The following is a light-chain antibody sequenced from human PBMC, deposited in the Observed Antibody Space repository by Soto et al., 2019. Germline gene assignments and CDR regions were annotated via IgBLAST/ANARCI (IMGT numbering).Light chain of an antibody. CDR1: QSVSSSY. CDR2: GAS. CDR3: QQYSSSPLT. Sequence: EIVLTQSPGTLSLSPGERATLSCRASQSVSSSYLAWYQQKPGQAPRLIIHGASSRATGIPDRFSASGSGTDFTLTISSLEPEDFAVYYCQQYSSSPLTFGQGTKVDIK. J-gene: IGKJ1*01. V-gene: IGKV3-20*01.